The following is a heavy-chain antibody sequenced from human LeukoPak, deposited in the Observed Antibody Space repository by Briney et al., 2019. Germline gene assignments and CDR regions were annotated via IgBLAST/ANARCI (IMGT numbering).Heavy chain of an antibody. Sequence: GGSLRLSCAASGFTFSSYGMHWVRQAPGKGLEWVAVISYDGSNKYYADSVKGRFTIFRDNSKNTLYLQMNSLRAEDTAVYYCADEPVIGNCYDWGQGTLVTVSS. J-gene: IGHJ4*02. V-gene: IGHV3-30*18. CDR3: ADEPVIGNCYD. D-gene: IGHD2-21*02. CDR2: ISYDGSNK. CDR1: GFTFSSYG.